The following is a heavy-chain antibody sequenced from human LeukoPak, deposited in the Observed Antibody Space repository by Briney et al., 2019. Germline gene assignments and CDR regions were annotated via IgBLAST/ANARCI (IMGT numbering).Heavy chain of an antibody. CDR1: GGSISSSSYY. D-gene: IGHD4/OR15-4a*01. CDR2: IYYSGST. Sequence: SETLSLTCTVSGGSISSSSYYWGWIRQPPGKGLEWIGSIYYSGSTYYNSSLKSRVTISVDTSKNQFSLKLNSVTAADTAVYYCARRAGAYSHPYDYWGQGTLVTVSS. CDR3: ARRAGAYSHPYDY. V-gene: IGHV4-39*07. J-gene: IGHJ4*02.